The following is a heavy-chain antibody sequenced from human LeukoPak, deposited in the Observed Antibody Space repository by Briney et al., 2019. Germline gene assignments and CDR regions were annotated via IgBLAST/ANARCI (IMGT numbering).Heavy chain of an antibody. CDR1: GGSISSYY. CDR2: IYYSGST. V-gene: IGHV4-59*01. CDR3: AATESFVYYFDY. D-gene: IGHD1-26*01. J-gene: IGHJ4*02. Sequence: PSETLSLTCTVSGGSISSYYWSWTRQPPGKGLEWIGYIYYSGSTNYNPSLESRVTISVDTSKNQFSLKLSSVTAADTAVYYCAATESFVYYFDYWGQGTLVTVSS.